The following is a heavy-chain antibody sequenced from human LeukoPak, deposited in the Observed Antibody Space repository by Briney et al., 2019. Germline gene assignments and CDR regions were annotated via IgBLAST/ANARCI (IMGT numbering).Heavy chain of an antibody. Sequence: SETLSLTCGVYGGSFSGYYWTWIRQPPGKGLEWIGEINHSGITNYNPSLKSRVTISIDTSKSQFSLKLSSVTAADTAVYYCARATAMVYNIDYWGQGTLVTVSS. CDR1: GGSFSGYY. CDR3: ARATAMVYNIDY. D-gene: IGHD5-18*01. CDR2: INHSGIT. J-gene: IGHJ4*02. V-gene: IGHV4-34*01.